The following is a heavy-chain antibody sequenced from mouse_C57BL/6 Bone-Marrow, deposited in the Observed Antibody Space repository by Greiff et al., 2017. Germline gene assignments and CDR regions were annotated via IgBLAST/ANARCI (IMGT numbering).Heavy chain of an antibody. D-gene: IGHD1-1*01. J-gene: IGHJ3*01. V-gene: IGHV1-81*01. Sequence: QVQLQQSGAELARPGASVKLSCKASGYTFTSYGISWVKQRPGQGLEWIGEIYPRSGNTYYNEKFKGKATLTADKSSSTAYMELRSLTSEDSAVFFCAGYGSSSFAYWGQGTLVTVSA. CDR2: IYPRSGNT. CDR1: GYTFTSYG. CDR3: AGYGSSSFAY.